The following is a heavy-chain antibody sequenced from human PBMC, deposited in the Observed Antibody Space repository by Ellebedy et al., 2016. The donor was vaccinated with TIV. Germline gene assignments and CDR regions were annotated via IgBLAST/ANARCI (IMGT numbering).Heavy chain of an antibody. CDR1: GFTFSSYA. J-gene: IGHJ4*02. V-gene: IGHV3-23*01. D-gene: IGHD2-21*01. Sequence: GESLKISCAASGFTFSSYAMSWVRQAPGKGLEWVSAISGSGGSTYYADSVKGRFTISRDNSKNTLYLQMNSLRAEETAVYYCARDSGDHDFDYWGQGTLVTVSS. CDR3: ARDSGDHDFDY. CDR2: ISGSGGST.